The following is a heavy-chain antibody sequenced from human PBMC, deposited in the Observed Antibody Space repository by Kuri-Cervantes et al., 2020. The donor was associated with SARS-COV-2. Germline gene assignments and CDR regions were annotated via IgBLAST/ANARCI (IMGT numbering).Heavy chain of an antibody. CDR3: ARSGSSWPKYWYFDL. V-gene: IGHV1-69*13. CDR2: IIPIFGTA. J-gene: IGHJ2*01. CDR1: GGTFSSYA. D-gene: IGHD6-13*01. Sequence: SVKVSCKASGGTFSSYAISWVRQAPGQGLEWMGGIIPIFGTANYAQKFQGRVTITADESTSTAYMELSSLRSEDTAVYYCARSGSSWPKYWYFDLWGRGTLVTVSS.